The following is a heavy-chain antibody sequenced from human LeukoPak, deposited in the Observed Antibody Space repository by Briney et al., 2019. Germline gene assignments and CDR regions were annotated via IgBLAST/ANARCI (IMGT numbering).Heavy chain of an antibody. Sequence: ASVKVSCKASGYTFTSYDINWVRQATGQGLEWMGWMNPNSGNTGYAQKFQGRVTMTRNTSISTAYMELSSLRSEDTGVYYCARCSWGHVPAATRAMGDWGKGTLVTASS. J-gene: IGHJ4*02. D-gene: IGHD2-2*01. CDR3: ARCSWGHVPAATRAMGD. CDR1: GYTFTSYD. V-gene: IGHV1-8*01. CDR2: MNPNSGNT.